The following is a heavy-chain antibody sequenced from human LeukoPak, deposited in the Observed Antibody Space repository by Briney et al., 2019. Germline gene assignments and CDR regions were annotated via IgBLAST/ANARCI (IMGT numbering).Heavy chain of an antibody. V-gene: IGHV4-39*01. CDR3: ARQFKQWLVRRTQFDP. Sequence: PSETLSLTCTVSGGSISSSSYYWGWIRQPPGKGLEWIGSIYYSGSTYYNPSLKSRVTISVDTSKNQFSLKLSSVTAADTAVYYCARQFKQWLVRRTQFDPWGQGTLVTVSS. D-gene: IGHD6-19*01. CDR2: IYYSGST. J-gene: IGHJ5*02. CDR1: GGSISSSSYY.